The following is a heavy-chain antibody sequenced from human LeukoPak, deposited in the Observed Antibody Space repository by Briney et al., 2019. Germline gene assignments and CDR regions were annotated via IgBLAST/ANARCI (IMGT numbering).Heavy chain of an antibody. V-gene: IGHV3-13*01. CDR3: ARAPYDSSGYHFDY. D-gene: IGHD3-22*01. CDR2: IGTAGDT. J-gene: IGHJ4*02. Sequence: GGSLRLSCAASGFTFSSYDMHWVRQATGKGLEWVSAIGTAGDTYYPGSVKGRFTISRENAKNSLYLQMNSLRAGDTAVYYCARAPYDSSGYHFDYWGQGTLVTVSS. CDR1: GFTFSSYD.